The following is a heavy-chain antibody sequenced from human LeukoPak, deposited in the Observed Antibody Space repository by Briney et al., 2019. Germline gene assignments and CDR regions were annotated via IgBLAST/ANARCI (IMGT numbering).Heavy chain of an antibody. J-gene: IGHJ3*02. CDR2: INNRGRDT. Sequence: GGSLRLSCAASGFTFSSHWMHWVRQAPGRGLVWVSRINNRGRDTTYADFVEGRFTISRGNAKDMLYLQMNSLRAEDTAVYYCARGSYGPDIWGQGTMVTVSS. CDR1: GFTFSSHW. D-gene: IGHD3-16*01. CDR3: ARGSYGPDI. V-gene: IGHV3-74*01.